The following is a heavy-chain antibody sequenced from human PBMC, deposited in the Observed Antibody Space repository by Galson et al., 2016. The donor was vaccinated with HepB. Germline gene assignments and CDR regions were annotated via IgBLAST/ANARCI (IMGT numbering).Heavy chain of an antibody. CDR3: ARGLGHSTQS. V-gene: IGHV4-34*01. Sequence: SETLSLTCAVYGGSFSGYFWIWIRQSPGKGLEWIGEINHNRRTTYNPSLESRVTISLDASKNQFSLRMTSMTVADPGVYYCARGLGHSTQSWGQGNLVTVSS. J-gene: IGHJ5*02. CDR1: GGSFSGYF. CDR2: INHNRRT. D-gene: IGHD5-18*01.